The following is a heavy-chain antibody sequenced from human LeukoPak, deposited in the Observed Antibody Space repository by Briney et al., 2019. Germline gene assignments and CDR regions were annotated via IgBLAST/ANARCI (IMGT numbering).Heavy chain of an antibody. J-gene: IGHJ4*02. D-gene: IGHD2-2*01. CDR3: ARPLGYCSSVSCYGALWY. CDR1: GDYISGSNNSATYY. CDR2: IYTRGAT. V-gene: IGHV4-61*02. Sequence: PSETLSLTCTVSGDYISGSNNSATYYWSWIRQPAGKRLEWLGRIYTRGATNYNPSLKSRLTISIDMSKNQFSLILNSVTAADTAVYYCARPLGYCSSVSCYGALWYWGQGTLVTVSS.